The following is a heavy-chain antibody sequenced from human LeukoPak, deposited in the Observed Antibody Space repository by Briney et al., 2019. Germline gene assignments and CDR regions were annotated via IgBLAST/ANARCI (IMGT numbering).Heavy chain of an antibody. J-gene: IGHJ4*02. CDR1: GFTFSSYA. Sequence: GGSLRLSCAASGFTFSSYAMSWVRQASGKGLEWVLAISGSGGSTYYADSVKGRFTISRDNSKNTLYLQMNSLRAEDTAVYYCAKDRYSGSYPDYWGQGTLVTVSS. CDR3: AKDRYSGSYPDY. V-gene: IGHV3-23*01. CDR2: ISGSGGST. D-gene: IGHD1-26*01.